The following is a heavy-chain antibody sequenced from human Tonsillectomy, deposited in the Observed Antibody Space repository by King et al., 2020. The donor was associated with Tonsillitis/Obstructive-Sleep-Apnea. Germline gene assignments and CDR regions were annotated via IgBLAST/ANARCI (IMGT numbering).Heavy chain of an antibody. J-gene: IGHJ4*02. D-gene: IGHD6-13*01. V-gene: IGHV3-73*01. CDR1: GFTFSGSG. CDR3: TPTLDSSSWPFDY. Sequence: VQLVESGGGLVQPGGSLKLSCAASGFTFSGSGMHWVRQASGKGLEWVGRIRSKANSYATAYAASVKGRFTISRDDSKNTAYLQMNSLKTEDTAVYYCTPTLDSSSWPFDYWGQGTLVTVSS. CDR2: IRSKANSYAT.